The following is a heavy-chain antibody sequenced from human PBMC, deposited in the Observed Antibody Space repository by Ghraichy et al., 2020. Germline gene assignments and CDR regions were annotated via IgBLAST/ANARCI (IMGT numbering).Heavy chain of an antibody. CDR2: ISSDGRTT. D-gene: IGHD3-9*01. J-gene: IGHJ4*02. CDR1: GFTFSSYW. V-gene: IGHV3-74*01. Sequence: GGSLRLSCAASGFTFSSYWMHWVRLVPGKGLLWVSRISSDGRTTNYADSVKGRFTISRENARNTLHLQMNELRVDDTAVYFCARGPLVANFYYGDCWGQGTLLVVTS. CDR3: ARGPLVANFYYGDC.